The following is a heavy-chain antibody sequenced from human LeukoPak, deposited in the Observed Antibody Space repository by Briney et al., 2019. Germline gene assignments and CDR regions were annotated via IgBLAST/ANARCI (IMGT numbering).Heavy chain of an antibody. CDR2: IYTSGST. V-gene: IGHV4-61*02. Sequence: SQTLSLTCTVSGGSISSGSYYWSWIRQPAGKGLEWIGRIYTSGSTNYNPSLKSRVTISVDTSKNQFSLKLSSGTAADTAVYYCASGSAGILRSDAFDIWGQGTMVTVSS. D-gene: IGHD3-10*02. CDR1: GGSISSGSYY. J-gene: IGHJ3*02. CDR3: ASGSAGILRSDAFDI.